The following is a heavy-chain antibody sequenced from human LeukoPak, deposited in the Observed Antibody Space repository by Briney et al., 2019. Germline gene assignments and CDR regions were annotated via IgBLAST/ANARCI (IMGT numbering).Heavy chain of an antibody. CDR3: VRPDSSGYNYVD. CDR2: IYYSGST. Sequence: SETLSLTSTVSGASISSYYWSWIRQPPGKGLEWIGYIYYSGSTNYNPSLKSRLTISVDTSKTQFSLKLSSVTAADTAVYYCVRPDSSGYNYVDWGQGTLVTVSS. D-gene: IGHD3-22*01. J-gene: IGHJ4*02. CDR1: GASISSYY. V-gene: IGHV4-59*01.